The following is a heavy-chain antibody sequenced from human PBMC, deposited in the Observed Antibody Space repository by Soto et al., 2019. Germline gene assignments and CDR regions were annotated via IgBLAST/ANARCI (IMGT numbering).Heavy chain of an antibody. CDR1: GGSISSYY. CDR3: ARGPIFGVVPHYFDY. D-gene: IGHD3-3*01. J-gene: IGHJ4*02. CDR2: IYTSGST. Sequence: PSETLSLTCTVSGGSISSYYWSWIRQPAGKGLEWIGRIYTSGSTNYNPSLKSRVTMSVDTSKNQFSLKLSSVTAADTAVYYCARGPIFGVVPHYFDYWGQGTLVTVSS. V-gene: IGHV4-4*07.